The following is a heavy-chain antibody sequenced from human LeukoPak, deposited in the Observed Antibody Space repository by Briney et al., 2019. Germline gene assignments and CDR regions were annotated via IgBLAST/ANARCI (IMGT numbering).Heavy chain of an antibody. V-gene: IGHV3-20*01. CDR1: GFKFDDYG. CDR3: ARDFGDLTGGYNWFDP. Sequence: GGSLRLSCVASGFKFDDYGMSWVRQTPGKGLEWVSGIDWSGDNIDYAESVRGRFTISRDNAKNSLYLQMNSLNAEDTALYHCARDFGDLTGGYNWFDPWGQGTLVTVSS. D-gene: IGHD3-9*01. J-gene: IGHJ5*02. CDR2: IDWSGDNI.